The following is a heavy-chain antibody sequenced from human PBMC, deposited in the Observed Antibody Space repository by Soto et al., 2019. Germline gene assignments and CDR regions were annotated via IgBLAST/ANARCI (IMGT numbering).Heavy chain of an antibody. CDR2: SYYSGSP. Sequence: QVQLQEAGPGLVKPSQTLSLTCTVSGGSISSGGYYLSWIRQHPGKGLEWIGYSYYSGSPYYNPAITRRVTISVVTSKTQFSLNLCSVTAADTAVYYCARDEQYVWGSYRYWHTGVWGQGTMVTFSS. CDR1: GGSISSGGYY. D-gene: IGHD3-16*02. V-gene: IGHV4-31*03. J-gene: IGHJ3*01. CDR3: ARDEQYVWGSYRYWHTGV.